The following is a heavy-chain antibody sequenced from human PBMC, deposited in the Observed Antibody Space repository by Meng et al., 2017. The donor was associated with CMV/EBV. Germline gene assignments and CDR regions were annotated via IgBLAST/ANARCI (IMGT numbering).Heavy chain of an antibody. CDR1: AFTFSDYW. Sequence: GESLKISCAASAFTFSDYWMTWVRQAPGKGLEWVSSISSSSSYIYYADSVKGRFTISRDNAKNSLYLQMNSLRAEDTAVYYCARAGGYSSSWSGLGPNWFDPWGQGTLVTVSS. D-gene: IGHD6-13*01. CDR2: ISSSSSYI. J-gene: IGHJ5*02. V-gene: IGHV3-21*01. CDR3: ARAGGYSSSWSGLGPNWFDP.